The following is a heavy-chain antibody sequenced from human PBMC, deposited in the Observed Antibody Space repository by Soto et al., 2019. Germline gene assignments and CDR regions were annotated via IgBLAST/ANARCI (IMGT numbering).Heavy chain of an antibody. CDR2: ISAYNGNT. D-gene: IGHD1-26*01. Sequence: QVQLVQSGAEVKKPGASVKVSCKASGYTFTSYGISWVRQAPGQGREWMAWISAYNGNTNYAQKLQGRVTMTADTANSTDYRELVSLSSDDTTVDYCARVARVYFDNYYFDFRGQVTLVTVTS. V-gene: IGHV1-18*01. CDR3: ARVARVYFDNYYFDF. CDR1: GYTFTSYG. J-gene: IGHJ4*02.